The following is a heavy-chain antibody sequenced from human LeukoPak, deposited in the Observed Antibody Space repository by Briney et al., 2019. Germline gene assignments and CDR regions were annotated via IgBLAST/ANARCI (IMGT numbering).Heavy chain of an antibody. J-gene: IGHJ6*02. V-gene: IGHV3-7*03. CDR2: IKQDGSEK. D-gene: IGHD3-9*01. CDR1: GLTFSSYW. Sequence: PGGSLRLSCAASGLTFSSYWMSWVRQAPGKGLEWVANIKQDGSEKYYVDSVKGRFTISRDNAKNSLYLQMNSLRAEDTAVYYCARDRWDYDILTGYFGYYYYGMDVWGQGTTVTVSS. CDR3: ARDRWDYDILTGYFGYYYYGMDV.